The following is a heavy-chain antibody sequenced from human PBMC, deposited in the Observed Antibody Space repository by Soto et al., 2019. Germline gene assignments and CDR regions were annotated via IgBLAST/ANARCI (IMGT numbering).Heavy chain of an antibody. V-gene: IGHV4-31*06. D-gene: IGHD5-18*01. J-gene: IGHJ4*02. CDR1: GGSISSGSFY. CDR2: LFYSGYT. CDR3: TAHAEGTAY. Sequence: QVQLQESGPGLVKPSQTLSLNCSVSGGSISSGSFYCSWIRQHPGKGLEWIGYLFYSGYTSYNPSLKSRVTMSVDTSKNQCSLKLNSVTAADTAVYYCTAHAEGTAYWGQGTLVTVTS.